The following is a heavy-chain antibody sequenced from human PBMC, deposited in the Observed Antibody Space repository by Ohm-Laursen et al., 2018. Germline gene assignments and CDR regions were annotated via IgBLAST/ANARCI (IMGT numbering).Heavy chain of an antibody. D-gene: IGHD1-26*01. J-gene: IGHJ4*02. CDR1: GFTFSSYA. V-gene: IGHV3-23*01. CDR2: ISGSGGST. CDR3: ATDEGSS. Sequence: SLRLSCAASGFTFSSYAMSWVRQAPGKGLEWVSAISGSGGSTYYADSVKGRFTISRDKPNNTVYLQMNSLRAEDTAVYYCATDEGSSWGQGTLVTVSS.